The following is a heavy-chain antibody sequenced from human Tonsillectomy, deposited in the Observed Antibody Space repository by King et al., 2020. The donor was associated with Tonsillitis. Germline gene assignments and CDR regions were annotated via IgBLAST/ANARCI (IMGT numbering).Heavy chain of an antibody. J-gene: IGHJ5*02. V-gene: IGHV3-23*04. CDR3: AKDSARIMLTFGGFDP. D-gene: IGHD3-16*01. CDR2: ISGSGGST. CDR1: GFTFSTYA. Sequence: VQLVESGGGLVQPGGSLRLSCVVSGFTFSTYAMSWVRQAPGKGLEWVSGISGSGGSTYYADSVKGRFTISRDNSKNTMDLQMNSLRAEDTAVYYCAKDSARIMLTFGGFDPWGQGTLVTVSS.